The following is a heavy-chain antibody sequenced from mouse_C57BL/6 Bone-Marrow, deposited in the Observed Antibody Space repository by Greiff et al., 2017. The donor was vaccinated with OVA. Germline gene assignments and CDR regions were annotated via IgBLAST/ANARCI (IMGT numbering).Heavy chain of an antibody. CDR2: IFPGSGST. V-gene: IGHV1-56*01. CDR3: ARRDYSNPHYYFDY. D-gene: IGHD2-5*01. J-gene: IGHJ2*01. CDR1: GYTFTSYW. Sequence: VQLQQSGPELVRPGASVKISCKAPGYTFTSYWMQWVRQRPGQGLEWIGEIFPGSGSTYYNEKFKGKATLTVDTSSSTAYMQLSSLTSEDSAVYFCARRDYSNPHYYFDYWGQGTTLTVSS.